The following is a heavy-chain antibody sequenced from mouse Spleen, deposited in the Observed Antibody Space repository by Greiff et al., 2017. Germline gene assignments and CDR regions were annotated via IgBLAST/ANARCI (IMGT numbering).Heavy chain of an antibody. Sequence: QVQLKQPGAELVRPGSSVKLSCKASGYTFTSYWMHWVKQRPIQGLEWIGNIDPSDSETHYNQKFKDKATLTVDKSSSTAYMQLSSLTSEDSAVYYCARSIGTEYFDYWGQGTTLTVSS. V-gene: IGHV1-52*01. D-gene: IGHD4-1*02. CDR1: GYTFTSYW. J-gene: IGHJ2*01. CDR3: ARSIGTEYFDY. CDR2: IDPSDSET.